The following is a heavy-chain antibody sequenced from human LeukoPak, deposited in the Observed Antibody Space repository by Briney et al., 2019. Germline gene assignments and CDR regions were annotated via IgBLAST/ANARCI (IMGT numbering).Heavy chain of an antibody. D-gene: IGHD2-15*01. CDR3: ARGEDMGSGGSCYHFDY. CDR2: INHSGST. Sequence: SETLSLTCAVYGGSFSGHYWSWIRQPPGKGLEWIGEINHSGSTNYNPSLKSRVTISVDTSKNQFSLKLSSVTAADTAVYYRARGEDMGSGGSCYHFDYWGQGTLVTISS. J-gene: IGHJ4*02. V-gene: IGHV4-34*01. CDR1: GGSFSGHY.